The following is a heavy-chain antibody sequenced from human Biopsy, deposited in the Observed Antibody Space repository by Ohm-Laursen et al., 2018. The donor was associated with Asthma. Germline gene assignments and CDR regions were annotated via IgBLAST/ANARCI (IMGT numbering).Heavy chain of an antibody. CDR3: ARTFHFWSPYHAEHYQL. CDR1: GFTFSTYG. J-gene: IGHJ1*01. CDR2: IAWDGINS. V-gene: IGHV3-30*03. D-gene: IGHD3-3*02. Sequence: SLRLSCAVFGFTFSTYGMHWVRQAPGKGLEWVAFIAWDGINSYYADSVKGRFTISRDNSRNTLSLEMNSLRAEDTAVYYCARTFHFWSPYHAEHYQLWGQGTLVTVSS.